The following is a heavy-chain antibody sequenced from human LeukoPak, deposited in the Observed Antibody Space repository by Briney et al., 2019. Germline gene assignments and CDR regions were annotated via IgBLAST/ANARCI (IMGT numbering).Heavy chain of an antibody. CDR2: VSSDGNTK. Sequence: GGSLRLSCAASGFTFSTYGMHWLRQAPGKGLEWLAVVSSDGNTKYYADSVKGRFTISRDNSKNTLSLQMDSLRAEDTAVYYCTKEPYEYVSGWYFRYWGQGTLVTVPS. D-gene: IGHD6-19*01. CDR1: GFTFSTYG. J-gene: IGHJ4*02. CDR3: TKEPYEYVSGWYFRY. V-gene: IGHV3-30*18.